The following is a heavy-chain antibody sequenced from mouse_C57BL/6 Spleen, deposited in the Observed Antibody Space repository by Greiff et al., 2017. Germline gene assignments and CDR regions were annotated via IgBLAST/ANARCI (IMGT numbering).Heavy chain of an antibody. Sequence: VQLQQSGTVLARPGASVKMSCKTSGYTFTSYWMHWVKQRPGQGLEWIGAIYPGNSDTSYNQKFKGKAKLTAVTSASTAYMELSSLTNEDSAVYYCTTYDYDGGAMDYWGQGTSVTVSS. V-gene: IGHV1-5*01. CDR3: TTYDYDGGAMDY. D-gene: IGHD2-4*01. J-gene: IGHJ4*01. CDR1: GYTFTSYW. CDR2: IYPGNSDT.